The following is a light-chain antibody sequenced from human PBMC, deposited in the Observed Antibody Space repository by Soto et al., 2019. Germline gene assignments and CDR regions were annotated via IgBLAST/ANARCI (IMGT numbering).Light chain of an antibody. V-gene: IGLV1-40*01. Sequence: QSVLTQPPSVSGAPGQRVTISCTERSSNIGAGYDVHWYQQLPGTAPKLLIYGNSNRPSGVPDRFSGSKSGTSASLAITGLQAEDEADYYCQSYDSSLSGGVFGGGTKLTVL. CDR3: QSYDSSLSGGV. J-gene: IGLJ3*02. CDR2: GNS. CDR1: SSNIGAGYD.